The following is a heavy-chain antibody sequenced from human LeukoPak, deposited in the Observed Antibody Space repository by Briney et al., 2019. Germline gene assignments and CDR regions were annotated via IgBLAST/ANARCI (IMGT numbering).Heavy chain of an antibody. CDR3: ERGTTVTDY. Sequence: SETLSLTCTESGGSISSYYWSWIRQPPGKGLEWIGYIYYSGSTNYNPSLKSRVTISVDTSKNQFSLKLSSVTAADTAVYYCERGTTVTDYWGQGTLVTVSS. V-gene: IGHV4-59*01. D-gene: IGHD4-11*01. CDR1: GGSISSYY. J-gene: IGHJ4*02. CDR2: IYYSGST.